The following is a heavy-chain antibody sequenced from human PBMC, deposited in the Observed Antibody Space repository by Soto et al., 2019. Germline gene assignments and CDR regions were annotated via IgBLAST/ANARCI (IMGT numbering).Heavy chain of an antibody. D-gene: IGHD3-16*01. Sequence: PSETLSLTCTVSSGSISYTNYYWSWVRQPPGKGLEWVGYIYYGGTTSYNPSLQSRVTISLETSKSQFSLRLTSVTAADTAVYYCARLGAYCQSLAPWGPGTLVTVSS. CDR1: SGSISYTNYY. V-gene: IGHV4-61*05. CDR3: ARLGAYCQSLAP. J-gene: IGHJ5*02. CDR2: IYYGGTT.